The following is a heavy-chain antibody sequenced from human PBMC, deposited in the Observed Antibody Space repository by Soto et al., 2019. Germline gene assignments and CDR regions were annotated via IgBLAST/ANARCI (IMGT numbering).Heavy chain of an antibody. V-gene: IGHV3-64*01. CDR1: GFTFSSYA. CDR3: ARQGSGSYYFDY. D-gene: IGHD2-15*01. Sequence: EVQLVKSGGGLFQAGGSLRLSCAASGFTFSSYAMHWVRQAPGKGLEYVSAISSNGGSTYYANSVKGRFTISRDNSKNTLYLQMGSLRAEDMAVYYCARQGSGSYYFDYWGQGTLVTVSS. J-gene: IGHJ4*02. CDR2: ISSNGGST.